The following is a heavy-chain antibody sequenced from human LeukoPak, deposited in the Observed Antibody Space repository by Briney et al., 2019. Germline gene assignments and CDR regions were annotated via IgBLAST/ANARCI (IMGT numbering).Heavy chain of an antibody. J-gene: IGHJ4*02. CDR2: IFNSGTT. CDR3: ADTYGN. CDR1: GASVNSDSYY. Sequence: SETLSLTCTVTGASVNSDSYYWSWIRQPPGQGLEWIGYIFNSGTTYYIPSLRSRVIITLDTSKNQFSLKMSSVTAADTAVYFCADTYGNWGQGTLVTVSS. D-gene: IGHD5-18*01. V-gene: IGHV4-30-4*08.